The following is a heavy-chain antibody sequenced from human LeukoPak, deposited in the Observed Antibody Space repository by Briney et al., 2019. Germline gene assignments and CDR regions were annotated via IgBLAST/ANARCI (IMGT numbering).Heavy chain of an antibody. V-gene: IGHV4-4*02. CDR1: GGSISSSNW. J-gene: IGHJ4*02. CDR2: IYQSGST. CDR3: ARDMYYDSSGYLHPFDY. Sequence: SETLSLTCAVSGGSISSSNWWSWVRQPPGKGLEWIGEIYQSGSTNYNPSLKSRVTISVDKSKNQFSLKLSSVTAADTAVYYCARDMYYDSSGYLHPFDYWGQGTLVTVSS. D-gene: IGHD3-22*01.